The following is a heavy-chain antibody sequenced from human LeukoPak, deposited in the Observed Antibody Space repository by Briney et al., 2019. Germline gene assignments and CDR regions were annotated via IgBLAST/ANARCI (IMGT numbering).Heavy chain of an antibody. CDR1: GGSISGYY. CDR3: ARVGPSRDGYNFDY. CDR2: IYYSGST. D-gene: IGHD5-24*01. J-gene: IGHJ4*02. V-gene: IGHV4-59*01. Sequence: SETLSLTCSVSGGSISGYYWGWIRQPPGEGLEWIGYIYYSGSTDYNPSLKSRVTMSVDTSKNQFSLRLSSVTAADTAVFYCARVGPSRDGYNFDYWGQGILVTVSS.